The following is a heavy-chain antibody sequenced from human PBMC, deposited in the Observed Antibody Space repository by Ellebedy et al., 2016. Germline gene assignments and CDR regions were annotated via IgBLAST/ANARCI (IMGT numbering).Heavy chain of an antibody. CDR3: ARRPRADSSSWYGEDYYYGMDV. CDR2: ISGSGGST. D-gene: IGHD6-13*01. Sequence: GESLKISXAASGFTFSSYAMSWVRQAPGKGLEWVSGISGSGGSTYYTDSAKGRFTISRDNSKNTMYLQINSLRAEDTAVYYCARRPRADSSSWYGEDYYYGMDVWGQGTTVTVSS. CDR1: GFTFSSYA. V-gene: IGHV3-23*01. J-gene: IGHJ6*02.